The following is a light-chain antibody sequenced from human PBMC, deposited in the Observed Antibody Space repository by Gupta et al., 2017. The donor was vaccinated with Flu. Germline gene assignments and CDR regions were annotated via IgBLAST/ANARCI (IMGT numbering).Light chain of an antibody. V-gene: IGLV1-47*01. CDR2: RNN. CDR3: AAWDDNLSGPWV. J-gene: IGLJ3*02. CDR1: SSNIGSNY. Sequence: QSVLTQPPSASGTPGPRVTISFSGGSSNIGSNYVFWYQQFPGMAPNLLIHRNNLRPSGVPDRFSGSKSGTSASLAISGLRSEEEADYYCAAWDDNLSGPWVFGGRTKLTVL.